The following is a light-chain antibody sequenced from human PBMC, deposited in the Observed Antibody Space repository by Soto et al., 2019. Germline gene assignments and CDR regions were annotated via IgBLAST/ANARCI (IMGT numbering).Light chain of an antibody. J-gene: IGLJ2*01. CDR3: CSYAGGYTLDV. CDR1: NSDVGGYNY. CDR2: DVT. Sequence: QSALAQPRSVSGSPGQSVTIFCTGTNSDVGGYNYVSWYQQHPGKAPKLMIYDVTKRPSGVPDRFSGSKSGNTASLTISGLQADDEADYYCCSYAGGYTLDVFGEGTKLTVL. V-gene: IGLV2-11*01.